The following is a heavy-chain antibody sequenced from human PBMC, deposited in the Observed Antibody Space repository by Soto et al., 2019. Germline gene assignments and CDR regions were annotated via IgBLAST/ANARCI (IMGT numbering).Heavy chain of an antibody. V-gene: IGHV4-4*02. J-gene: IGHJ4*02. CDR2: IYHSGST. D-gene: IGHD3-10*01. CDR3: ASRGLYYYGSGSYLGDY. CDR1: GGSISSSNW. Sequence: QVQLQESGPGLVKPSGTLSLTCAVSGGSISSSNWWSWVRQPPGKGLEWIGEIYHSGSTNYNPSLKSRVTISVDKSKNQFSLKLSSVTAADTAVYYCASRGLYYYGSGSYLGDYWGQGTLVTVSS.